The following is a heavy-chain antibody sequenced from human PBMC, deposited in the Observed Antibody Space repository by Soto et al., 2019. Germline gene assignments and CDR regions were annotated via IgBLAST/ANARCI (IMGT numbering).Heavy chain of an antibody. J-gene: IGHJ6*02. CDR2: ISYDGSNK. CDR1: EFTFSSYG. V-gene: IGHV3-30*18. Sequence: GGSLRLSCAASEFTFSSYGMHWVRQAPGKGLEWVAVISYDGSNKYYADSVKGRFTISRDNSKNTLYLQMNSLRAEDTAVYYCAKLTYSGYDRSYYYGMDVWGQGTTVTVSS. D-gene: IGHD5-12*01. CDR3: AKLTYSGYDRSYYYGMDV.